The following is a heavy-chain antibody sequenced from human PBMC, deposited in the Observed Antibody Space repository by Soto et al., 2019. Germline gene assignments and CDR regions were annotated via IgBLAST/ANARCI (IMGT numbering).Heavy chain of an antibody. CDR3: AHTRSITYYGGGGDFDY. V-gene: IGHV2-5*02. D-gene: IGHD3-10*01. Sequence: QITLKESGPTLVKPTQTLTLTCSFSGFSLTNSGVGVGWIRQPPGKALEWLAFIYWDDEKHYRPSLQSRLTVTKDTAKDQVVLTMTNMDPVDTATYYCAHTRSITYYGGGGDFDYWGQGTLVIVSS. J-gene: IGHJ4*02. CDR1: GFSLTNSGVG. CDR2: IYWDDEK.